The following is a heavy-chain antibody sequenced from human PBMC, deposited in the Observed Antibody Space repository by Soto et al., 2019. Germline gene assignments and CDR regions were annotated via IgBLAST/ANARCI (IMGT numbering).Heavy chain of an antibody. CDR2: IYYSGST. D-gene: IGHD1-26*01. CDR3: ARYQGLYSAELRNDAFDI. V-gene: IGHV4-30-4*01. Sequence: SEPLSLPCTVSCGSISSGDYYWSWIRQPPGKGLEWIGYIYYSGSTYYNPSLKSRVTISVDTSKNQFSLKLSSVTAADTAVYYCARYQGLYSAELRNDAFDIWGQGTMVTVSS. CDR1: CGSISSGDYY. J-gene: IGHJ3*02.